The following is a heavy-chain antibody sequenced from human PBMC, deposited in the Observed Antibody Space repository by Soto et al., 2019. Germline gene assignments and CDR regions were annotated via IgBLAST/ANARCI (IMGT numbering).Heavy chain of an antibody. CDR2: INSNTGGT. CDR3: ARESVVTGTHNFDY. V-gene: IGHV1-2*02. J-gene: IGHJ4*02. CDR1: GYTFKDYF. D-gene: IGHD1-7*01. Sequence: GASVKVSCKASGYTFKDYFLHWVRQAPGQGLEWMGWINSNTGGTNYAQKFQGRVTMTRDTPISTAYMELSRLTSDDTAVYHCARESVVTGTHNFDYWGQGTLVTVSS.